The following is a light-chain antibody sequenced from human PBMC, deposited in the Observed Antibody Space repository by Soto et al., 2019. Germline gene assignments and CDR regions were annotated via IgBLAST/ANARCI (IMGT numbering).Light chain of an antibody. V-gene: IGKV3-11*01. CDR2: DAS. Sequence: EIVLTQSPATLSLSPGERATLSCKASQSVGNFLAWCQQKPGQAPRLLIYDASNRATGIPARFSGTGSGTDFTLTISSLEPEDFAVYYCQQRTNWSYTFGQGTKEEIK. CDR3: QQRTNWSYT. J-gene: IGKJ2*01. CDR1: QSVGNF.